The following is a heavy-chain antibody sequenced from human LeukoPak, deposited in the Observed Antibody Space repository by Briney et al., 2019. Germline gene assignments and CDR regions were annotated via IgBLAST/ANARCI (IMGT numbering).Heavy chain of an antibody. CDR2: TYYRSKWYN. CDR3: ARVLDTPNSYYFDL. J-gene: IGHJ4*02. D-gene: IGHD5-18*01. Sequence: KSSQTLSLTCAISGDSVSSNSAAWNWIRQSPSRGLEWLGRTYYRSKWYNDYAVSAKSRITINPDTSKNQFSLQLNSVTPEDTAVYYCARVLDTPNSYYFDLWGQGTLVTVSS. CDR1: GDSVSSNSAA. V-gene: IGHV6-1*01.